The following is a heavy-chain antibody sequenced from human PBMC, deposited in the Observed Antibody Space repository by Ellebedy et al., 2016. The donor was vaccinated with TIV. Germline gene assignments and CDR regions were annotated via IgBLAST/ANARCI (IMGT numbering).Heavy chain of an antibody. J-gene: IGHJ4*02. V-gene: IGHV1-18*04. D-gene: IGHD5/OR15-5a*01. Sequence: AASVKDSCKASGYDFARYSVSWVRQAPGQGLEWMGWISAYTGNTNYAQKFQGRVSLTTDLSTSTAYMELRSLRSDDTAVYYCARDMVQGMVSRYLWFDYWGQGTLVTVSS. CDR2: ISAYTGNT. CDR1: GYDFARYS. CDR3: ARDMVQGMVSRYLWFDY.